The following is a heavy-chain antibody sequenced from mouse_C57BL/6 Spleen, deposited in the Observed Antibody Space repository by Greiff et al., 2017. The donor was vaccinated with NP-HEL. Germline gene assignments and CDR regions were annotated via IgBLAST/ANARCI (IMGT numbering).Heavy chain of an antibody. J-gene: IGHJ1*03. CDR3: ARHSVTTVEDSYWYFDV. V-gene: IGHV5-6*01. CDR1: GFTFSSYG. Sequence: EVQLVESGGDLVKPGGSLKLSCAASGFTFSSYGMSWVRQTPDKRLEWVATISSGGSYTYYPDSVKGRFTISRDNAKNTLYLQMSSLKSEDTAMYYCARHSVTTVEDSYWYFDVWGTGTTVTVSS. D-gene: IGHD1-1*01. CDR2: ISSGGSYT.